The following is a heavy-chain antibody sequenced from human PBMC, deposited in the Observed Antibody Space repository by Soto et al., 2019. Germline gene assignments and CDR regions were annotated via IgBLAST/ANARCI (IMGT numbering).Heavy chain of an antibody. Sequence: EVQLLESGGGLVQPGGSLRLSCAASGFTFSSSAITWVRQAPGEGLEWVSAITSVGSSTFYADSVKSRYTITRDNSRNTLYHQMNSLSAEDTAIDYFAKQGPGYWGQGTLVTVSS. J-gene: IGHJ4*02. CDR1: GFTFSSSA. V-gene: IGHV3-23*01. CDR3: AKQGPGY. CDR2: ITSVGSST.